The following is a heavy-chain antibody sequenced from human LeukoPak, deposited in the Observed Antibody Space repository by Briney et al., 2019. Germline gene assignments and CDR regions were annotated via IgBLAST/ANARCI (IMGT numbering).Heavy chain of an antibody. CDR3: ARITMVRGADYGMDV. CDR1: GFTFNDYA. Sequence: GRSLRLSCVASGFTFNDYAIHWVRQAPGKGLEWVAVISYDETDKYYADSVKGRFTISRDNSKNTLYLQMNSLRAEDTAVYYCARITMVRGADYGMDVWGQGTTVTVSS. D-gene: IGHD3-10*01. V-gene: IGHV3-30*14. J-gene: IGHJ6*02. CDR2: ISYDETDK.